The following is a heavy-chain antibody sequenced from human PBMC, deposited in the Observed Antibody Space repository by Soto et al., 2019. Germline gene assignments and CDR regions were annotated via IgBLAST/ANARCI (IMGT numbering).Heavy chain of an antibody. J-gene: IGHJ5*02. V-gene: IGHV4-39*01. CDR3: ARHDYDFWSGYLAP. CDR2: IYYSGST. CDR1: GGSISSSSYY. Sequence: SETLSLTCTVSGGSISSSSYYWGWIRQPPGKGLEWIGSIYYSGSTYYNPSLKSRVTISVDTSKNQFSLKLSSVTAADTAVYYCARHDYDFWSGYLAPWGQGTLVTVSS. D-gene: IGHD3-3*01.